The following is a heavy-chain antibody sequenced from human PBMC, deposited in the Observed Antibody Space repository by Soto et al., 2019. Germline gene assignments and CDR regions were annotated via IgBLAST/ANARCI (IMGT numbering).Heavy chain of an antibody. V-gene: IGHV4-59*08. CDR1: NGSISTNY. J-gene: IGHJ6*02. CDR2: INYSGGT. Sequence: SETLSHYRTVSNGSISTNYCIWFRQPPGKGLEWVGYINYSGGTLYNPSLKSRVTMSVDTSNSQYSLMVNSVTATDTAVYYCARQGFGELHGLVDVWGQGTTVT. D-gene: IGHD3-10*01. CDR3: ARQGFGELHGLVDV.